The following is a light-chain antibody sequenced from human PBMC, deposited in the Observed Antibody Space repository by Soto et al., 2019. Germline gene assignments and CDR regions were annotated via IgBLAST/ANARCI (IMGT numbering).Light chain of an antibody. Sequence: EIVMTQSPATLSVSPGERATLSCRASQSVSNYLAWYQQKPGQAPRLLIYGISNRATGIPDRFSGSGSGTDFTLTISRLEPEDFVVYYCQQYSSLPHTFGQGTKLEVK. CDR1: QSVSNY. CDR3: QQYSSLPHT. V-gene: IGKV3-20*01. J-gene: IGKJ2*01. CDR2: GIS.